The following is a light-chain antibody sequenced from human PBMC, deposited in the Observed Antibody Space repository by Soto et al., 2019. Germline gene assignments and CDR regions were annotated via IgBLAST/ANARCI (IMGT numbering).Light chain of an antibody. J-gene: IGKJ4*01. CDR3: QQYNSAPLT. V-gene: IGKV1-5*01. Sequence: DIQMTQSPSAVSASVGDRVTITCRASQSISSWLAWYQQEPGKVPKLLIYDASSLQSGVPSRFSGSGSGTDFTLTISSLQPEDIATYYCQQYNSAPLTFGQGTKVDIK. CDR2: DAS. CDR1: QSISSW.